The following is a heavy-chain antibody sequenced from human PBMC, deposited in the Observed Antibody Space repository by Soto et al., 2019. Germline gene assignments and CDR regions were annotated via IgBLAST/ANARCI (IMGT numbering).Heavy chain of an antibody. CDR2: IIPIFRTP. D-gene: IGHD1-1*01. J-gene: IGHJ6*02. Sequence: QVQLVQSGAEVKKPGSSVKVSCKASGDTFSSFAISWVRQAPGQGLEWMGGIIPIFRTPKYAQKFQGRVTITPDXXTSTAYMELSSLRSDDTAVYYCARDKDREQLGGNYYYALDVWGQGTTVIVSS. CDR1: GDTFSSFA. CDR3: ARDKDREQLGGNYYYALDV. V-gene: IGHV1-69*05.